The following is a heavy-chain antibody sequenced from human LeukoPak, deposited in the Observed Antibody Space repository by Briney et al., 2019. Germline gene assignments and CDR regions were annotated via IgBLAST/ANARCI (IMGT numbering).Heavy chain of an antibody. CDR3: ARIKLKYCGGACLDAFDI. Sequence: SETLSLTCTVSGGSISSSSYYWGWIRQPPGKGLEWIGSIYYSGSTYYNPSLKSRVTISVDTSKNQFSLKLSSVTAADTAVYYCARIKLKYCGGACLDAFDIWGQGTMVTVSS. CDR1: GGSISSSSYY. CDR2: IYYSGST. D-gene: IGHD2-21*02. J-gene: IGHJ3*02. V-gene: IGHV4-39*07.